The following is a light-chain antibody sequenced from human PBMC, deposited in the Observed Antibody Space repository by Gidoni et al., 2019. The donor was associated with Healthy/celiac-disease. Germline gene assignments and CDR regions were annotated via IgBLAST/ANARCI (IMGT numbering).Light chain of an antibody. V-gene: IGKV1-33*01. Sequence: DIQMTQSPSSLSAAVGDRVTITCQASQDISNYLNWYQQKPGKAPKLLIYDACKLETGVPTRCSGSGSGEDFTFTISSLQPEVITTYYCQQYDNLPRTFGGXTKVEIK. CDR1: QDISNY. CDR2: DAC. J-gene: IGKJ4*01. CDR3: QQYDNLPRT.